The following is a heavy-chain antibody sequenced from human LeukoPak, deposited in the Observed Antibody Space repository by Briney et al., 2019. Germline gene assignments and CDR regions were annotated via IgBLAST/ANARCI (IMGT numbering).Heavy chain of an antibody. Sequence: PGGSLRLSCAASEFTFSTYWMSWVRQAPGKGLEWVASIKQDGSEKYYVDSVKGRFTISRDNAKNSVYLQMNSLRAEDMAVYYCARRAANYDFWSGYNVWGKGTTVTVS. CDR3: ARRAANYDFWSGYNV. V-gene: IGHV3-7*01. J-gene: IGHJ6*03. CDR2: IKQDGSEK. D-gene: IGHD3-3*01. CDR1: EFTFSTYW.